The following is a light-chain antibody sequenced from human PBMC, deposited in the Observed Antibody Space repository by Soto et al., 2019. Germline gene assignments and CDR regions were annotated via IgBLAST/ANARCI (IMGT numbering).Light chain of an antibody. Sequence: DIVMTQSPLSLPVTPGEPASISCRSSHSLLHSNGYNYLDWYLQKPGQSPQVLIYVGSNRASGVPDRFSGSGSGTDFTLKISRVEAEDVGVYYCMQALQTPTFGQGTKVDIK. CDR2: VGS. J-gene: IGKJ1*01. CDR3: MQALQTPT. V-gene: IGKV2-28*01. CDR1: HSLLHSNGYNY.